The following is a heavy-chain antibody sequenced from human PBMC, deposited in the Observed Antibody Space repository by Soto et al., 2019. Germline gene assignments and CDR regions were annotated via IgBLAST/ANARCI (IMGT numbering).Heavy chain of an antibody. Sequence: PGGSLRLSCAASGFTFSGYWMHWVRQAPGKGLVWVSRINSDGSSISYADSVKGRFTISRDNAKNTLYLQMNSLRAEDTAVYYCARDLPSIDVSLTPGYWGQGTLVTVSS. CDR1: GFTFSGYW. D-gene: IGHD3-16*01. CDR2: INSDGSSI. J-gene: IGHJ4*02. V-gene: IGHV3-74*01. CDR3: ARDLPSIDVSLTPGY.